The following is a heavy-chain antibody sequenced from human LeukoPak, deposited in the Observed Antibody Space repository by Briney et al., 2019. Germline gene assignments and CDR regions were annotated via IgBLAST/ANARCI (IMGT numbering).Heavy chain of an antibody. Sequence: GGSLRLSCSASGFTFSRSPMHWVRQAPGKGLEYVSAISSDGVSTYYGASVKGRFTISRDNSKNTLYLQMSSLRVEDTALYYCVKEAAFYDHWGPGTLVTVSS. CDR3: VKEAAFYDH. CDR2: ISSDGVST. V-gene: IGHV3-64D*06. CDR1: GFTFSRSP. J-gene: IGHJ4*02. D-gene: IGHD6-13*01.